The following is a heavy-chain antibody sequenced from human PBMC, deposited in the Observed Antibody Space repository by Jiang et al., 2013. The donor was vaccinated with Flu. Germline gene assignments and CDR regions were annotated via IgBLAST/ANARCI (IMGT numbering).Heavy chain of an antibody. V-gene: IGHV4-39*01. CDR1: GGSISSSSYY. Sequence: LLKPSETLSLTCTVSGGSISSSSYYWGWIRQPPGKGLEWIGSIYYSGSTYYNPSLKSRVTISVDTSKNQFSLKLSSVTAADTAVYYCARLFQLRYFDWLLNPTDYYYGMDVWGQGTTVTVSS. J-gene: IGHJ6*02. CDR2: IYYSGST. CDR3: ARLFQLRYFDWLLNPTDYYYGMDV. D-gene: IGHD3-9*01.